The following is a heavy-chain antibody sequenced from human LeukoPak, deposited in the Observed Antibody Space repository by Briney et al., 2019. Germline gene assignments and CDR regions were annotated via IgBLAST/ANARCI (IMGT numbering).Heavy chain of an antibody. V-gene: IGHV3-33*06. CDR2: IWYDGSNK. J-gene: IGHJ4*02. CDR1: GFTFSSYG. D-gene: IGHD3-22*01. Sequence: PGGSLRLSCAASGFTFSSYGMHWVRQAPGKGLEWVAVIWYDGSNKYYADSVKGRFTISRDNSKNTLYLQMNSLRAEVTAVYYCAKEYYDSSGCLDYWGQGTLVTVSS. CDR3: AKEYYDSSGCLDY.